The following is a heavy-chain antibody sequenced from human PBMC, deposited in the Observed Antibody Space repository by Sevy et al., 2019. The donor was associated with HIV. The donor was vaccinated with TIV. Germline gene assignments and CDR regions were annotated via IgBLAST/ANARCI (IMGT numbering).Heavy chain of an antibody. D-gene: IGHD5-12*01. J-gene: IGHJ4*02. CDR1: GYTLTELS. CDR2: FDPEDGET. CDR3: ATLIRGYSGYDRFDY. Sequence: ASVKVSCKVSGYTLTELSMHWVRQAPGKGLEWMGGFDPEDGETIYAQKFQGRVTMTEDRSTDTAYMELSSLRSEDTAVYYCATLIRGYSGYDRFDYWGQGTLVTVSS. V-gene: IGHV1-24*01.